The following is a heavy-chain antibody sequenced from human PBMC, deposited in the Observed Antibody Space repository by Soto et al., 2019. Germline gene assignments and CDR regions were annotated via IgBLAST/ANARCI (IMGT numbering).Heavy chain of an antibody. V-gene: IGHV4-59*01. D-gene: IGHD3-22*01. CDR3: ASLYDNTGYLHGFDI. Sequence: SETLSLTCTVSGDSISKDYWGWIRQSPERGLEWIGYLHYTGSTEQNPSLRSRVTMSLDTSKNQLSLKLSSVTAADTAVYFCASLYDNTGYLHGFDIWGKGTMVNVSS. CDR2: LHYTGST. CDR1: GDSISKDY. J-gene: IGHJ3*02.